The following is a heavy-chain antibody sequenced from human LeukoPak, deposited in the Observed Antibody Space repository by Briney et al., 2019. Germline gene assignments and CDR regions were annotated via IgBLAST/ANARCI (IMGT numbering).Heavy chain of an antibody. Sequence: SETLSLTCAVYGGSFSGYYWSWIRQPPGKGLEWIGEINHSGSTNYNPSLKSRVTISVDTSKNQFPLKLSSVTAADTAVYYCARSDILTGYRYWGQGTLVTVSS. CDR3: ARSDILTGYRY. V-gene: IGHV4-34*01. D-gene: IGHD3-9*01. CDR1: GGSFSGYY. J-gene: IGHJ4*02. CDR2: INHSGST.